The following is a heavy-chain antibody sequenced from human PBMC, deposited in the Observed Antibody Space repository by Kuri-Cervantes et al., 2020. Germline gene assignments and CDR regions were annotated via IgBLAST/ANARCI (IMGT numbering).Heavy chain of an antibody. CDR2: IIPIFGTA. J-gene: IGHJ5*02. CDR1: GGTFSSYA. D-gene: IGHD2-2*01. Sequence: SVKVSCKASGGTFSSYAISWVRQAPGQELEWMGGIIPIFGTANYAQKFQGRVTITADESTSTAYMELSSLRSEDTAVYYCARRYCSSTSCYHNWFDPWGQGTLVTVSS. V-gene: IGHV1-69*13. CDR3: ARRYCSSTSCYHNWFDP.